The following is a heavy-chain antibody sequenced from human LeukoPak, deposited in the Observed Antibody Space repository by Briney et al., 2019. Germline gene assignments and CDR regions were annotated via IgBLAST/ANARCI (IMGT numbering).Heavy chain of an antibody. D-gene: IGHD6-19*01. CDR1: GDTFSTNSAT. Sequence: QSLSVTPALSGDTFSTNSATWDCVRQSPTRGLEWLGRTYYRSKWYNDYAASVKSRITINADTSKNQSSLLLSSVTPEDTAVYYCATGGSGSSFDKWGQGTLVTVSS. CDR2: TYYRSKWYN. V-gene: IGHV6-1*01. J-gene: IGHJ4*02. CDR3: ATGGSGSSFDK.